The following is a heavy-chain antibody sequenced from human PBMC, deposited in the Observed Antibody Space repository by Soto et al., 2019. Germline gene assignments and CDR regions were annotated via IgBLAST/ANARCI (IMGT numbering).Heavy chain of an antibody. CDR1: GGSISSGGYS. V-gene: IGHV4-30-2*01. Sequence: PSETLSLTCAVSGGSISSGGYSWSWVRQPPGKGLEWIGYIYHSGSTYYNPSLKSRVTISVDRSKNQFSLKLSSVTAADTAVYYCARSIDPWGQGTLVTVSS. CDR3: ARSIDP. CDR2: IYHSGST. J-gene: IGHJ5*02.